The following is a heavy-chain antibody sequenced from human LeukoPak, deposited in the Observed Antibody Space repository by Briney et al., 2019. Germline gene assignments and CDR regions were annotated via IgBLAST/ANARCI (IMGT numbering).Heavy chain of an antibody. Sequence: SETLSLTCTVSGGSISSYYWSWLRQPPGKGLEGIGYIYYSGSTNYNPSLKSRVTISVDTSKNQFSLKLSSVTAADTAVYYCARAPKLRYFDWSPNAFDIWGQGTMVTVSS. V-gene: IGHV4-59*01. CDR1: GGSISSYY. D-gene: IGHD3-9*01. CDR2: IYYSGST. CDR3: ARAPKLRYFDWSPNAFDI. J-gene: IGHJ3*02.